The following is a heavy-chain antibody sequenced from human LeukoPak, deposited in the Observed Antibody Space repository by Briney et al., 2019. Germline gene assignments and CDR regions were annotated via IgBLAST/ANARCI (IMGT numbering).Heavy chain of an antibody. CDR1: GGSFSGYY. D-gene: IGHD2-8*01. J-gene: IGHJ4*02. CDR3: ARRHNGYIDY. CDR2: INHSGTS. V-gene: IGHV4-34*01. Sequence: SETLSLTCAVYGGSFSGYYWSWIRQPPGKGLEWIGEINHSGTSNYNPSLKSRVTISVDTSKNQFSLKVNSVTAADTALYYCARRHNGYIDYWGQGTLVTVSS.